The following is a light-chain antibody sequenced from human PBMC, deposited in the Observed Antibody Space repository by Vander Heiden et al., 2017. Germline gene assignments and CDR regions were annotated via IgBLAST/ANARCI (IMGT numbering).Light chain of an antibody. V-gene: IGKV1-39*01. CDR2: AAS. CDR3: QQSDTTPRT. Sequence: DIQMTQSPSSLSASVGDRVTITCRASQSISSYLNWYQQKPGKAPKLLIYAASSLQSGVPSRFSASGSGTDFTLTISMLQPEDFATYYCQQSDTTPRTFGQGTKVELK. J-gene: IGKJ1*01. CDR1: QSISSY.